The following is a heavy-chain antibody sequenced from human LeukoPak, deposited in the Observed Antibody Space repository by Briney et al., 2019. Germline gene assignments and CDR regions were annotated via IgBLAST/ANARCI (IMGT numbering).Heavy chain of an antibody. CDR3: VRGSSDWAGTDY. J-gene: IGHJ4*02. V-gene: IGHV3-74*01. CDR1: GFTFSSPW. Sequence: PVGALRLSSVDSGFTFSSPWTRSVRAALGKGLGCGSRLNYDGTYIDYADYVKGRFTISRDNAKNMLYLQMNSLRVEDTAVYYCVRGSSDWAGTDYWGQGTLVTVSS. CDR2: LNYDGTYI. D-gene: IGHD2-21*02.